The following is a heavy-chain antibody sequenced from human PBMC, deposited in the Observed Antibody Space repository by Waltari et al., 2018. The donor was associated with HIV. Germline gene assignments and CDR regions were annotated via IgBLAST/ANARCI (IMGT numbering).Heavy chain of an antibody. CDR3: ARGGFYGSGSKVN. CDR1: GFTFSSYW. D-gene: IGHD3-10*01. Sequence: EVQLVESGGGLVQPGGSLRLSCAASGFTFSSYWMRWVRQAPGKGLEWVANIKKDGSEKYYVDSLNGRFTISRDNAENSLYLQMNSLRAEDTAVYYCARGGFYGSGSKVNWGQGTLVTVSS. J-gene: IGHJ4*02. V-gene: IGHV3-7*04. CDR2: IKKDGSEK.